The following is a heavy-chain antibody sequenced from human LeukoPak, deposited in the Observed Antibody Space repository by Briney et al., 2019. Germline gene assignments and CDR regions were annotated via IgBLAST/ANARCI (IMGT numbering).Heavy chain of an antibody. CDR2: IHNSGTT. Sequence: RTSETLSLTCTVSGASISSYYWSWIRQPPGKGLEWIAYIHNSGTTNYNPSLKSRVTMSVDTSKNQFSLKVNSVTTADTAVYYCARTLDSGSADFWGQGTLVTVSS. D-gene: IGHD6-6*01. CDR3: ARTLDSGSADF. V-gene: IGHV4-59*01. CDR1: GASISSYY. J-gene: IGHJ4*02.